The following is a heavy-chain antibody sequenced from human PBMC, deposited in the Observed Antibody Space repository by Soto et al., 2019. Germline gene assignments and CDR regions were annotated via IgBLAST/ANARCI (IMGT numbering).Heavy chain of an antibody. CDR3: ARDGVRHSGGIDY. CDR2: IVPIFGTA. J-gene: IGHJ4*02. Sequence: QVQLVQSGAEVKKPGSSVKVSCKASGGTFSSYSINWVRQAPGQGLEWMGEIVPIFGTANYAQQFQGRVTITADESTSTAYMELSILRSDDTAVYYWARDGVRHSGGIDYWGQGTLVTVSS. V-gene: IGHV1-69*01. D-gene: IGHD2-8*01. CDR1: GGTFSSYS.